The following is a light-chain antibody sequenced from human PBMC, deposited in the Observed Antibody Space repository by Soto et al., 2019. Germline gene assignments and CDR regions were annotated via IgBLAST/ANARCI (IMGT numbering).Light chain of an antibody. V-gene: IGKV1-5*01. Sequence: GDRVIVTCRDSRSIGAQLAWYQQRPGKAPNLLISDATNLNGGVPSRFSGSGSGTEFTLTISSLQPDDFATYYCQQYSAYPVTFGGGTKVEIK. CDR1: RSIGAQ. CDR3: QQYSAYPVT. J-gene: IGKJ4*01. CDR2: DAT.